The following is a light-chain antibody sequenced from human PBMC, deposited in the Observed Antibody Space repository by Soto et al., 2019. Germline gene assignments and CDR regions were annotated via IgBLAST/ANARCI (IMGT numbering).Light chain of an antibody. J-gene: IGLJ2*01. CDR3: QSYHSTTVI. CDR1: SGSMASNY. CDR2: EDN. Sequence: NFMLTQPHSVSESPGKTVTISCTRSSGSMASNYVQWYQQRPGSPPATVIYEDNQGPSGVPDRFSGSIDSSSNSAFLTISGLKTEDEADYFCQSYHSTTVIFGGGTKLTVL. V-gene: IGLV6-57*01.